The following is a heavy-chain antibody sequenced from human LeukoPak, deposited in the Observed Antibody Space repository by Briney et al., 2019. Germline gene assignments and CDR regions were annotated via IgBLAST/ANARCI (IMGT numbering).Heavy chain of an antibody. J-gene: IGHJ4*02. V-gene: IGHV3-30*02. CDR3: AKGTRITMIVVAHGGLGY. CDR2: IRYDGSNK. D-gene: IGHD3-22*01. CDR1: GFTFSSYG. Sequence: PGGSLRLSCAASGFTFSSYGMHWVRQAPGKGLEWVAFIRYDGSNKYYADSVKGRFTISRDNPKNTLYLQMSSLRAEDTAVYYCAKGTRITMIVVAHGGLGYWGQGTLVTVSS.